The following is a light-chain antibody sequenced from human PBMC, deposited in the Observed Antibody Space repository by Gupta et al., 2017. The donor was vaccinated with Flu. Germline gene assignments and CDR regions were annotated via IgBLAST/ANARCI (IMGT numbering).Light chain of an antibody. CDR3: RQHDNSPYT. CDR1: QDIDDD. J-gene: IGKJ2*01. CDR2: EPT. V-gene: IGKV5-2*01. Sequence: TTPTESPAFMSATPGDKVNISCKASQDIDDDMNWYQQKPGEATIFIIQEPTTLGTGIPTRFTGSGYGTDFTLTINIIASEDAAYYCCRQHDNSPYTFGPGTRLKIK.